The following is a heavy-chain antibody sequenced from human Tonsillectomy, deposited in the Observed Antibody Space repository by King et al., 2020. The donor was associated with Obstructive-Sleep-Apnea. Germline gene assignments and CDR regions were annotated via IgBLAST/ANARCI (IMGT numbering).Heavy chain of an antibody. Sequence: VQLVESGGGVVQPGRSLRLSCAASGFTFSSYGMHWVRQAPGKGLELVAFIGYGGSNKYYADSVKGRLTISRDNSKNTLSLQMNSLRADDTAVYYCARVEDIVVVVATKGVAFDIWGQGTMVTVSS. CDR2: IGYGGSNK. J-gene: IGHJ3*02. CDR3: ARVEDIVVVVATKGVAFDI. D-gene: IGHD2-15*01. V-gene: IGHV3-30*02. CDR1: GFTFSSYG.